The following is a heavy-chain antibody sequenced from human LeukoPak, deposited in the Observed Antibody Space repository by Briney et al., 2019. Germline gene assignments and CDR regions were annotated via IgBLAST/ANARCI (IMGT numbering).Heavy chain of an antibody. CDR1: GFTFSSSW. CDR2: INQDGSKQ. D-gene: IGHD2-21*01. V-gene: IGHV3-7*01. CDR3: ARDPDILLGVNFDY. J-gene: IGHJ4*02. Sequence: GGSLRLSCSASGFTFSSSWMNWVRQAPGKGLEWVANINQDGSKQNYVDSVKGRFTVSRDNAQNSLYLQMHSLGAVDTAVYYCARDPDILLGVNFDYWGQGALVIVSS.